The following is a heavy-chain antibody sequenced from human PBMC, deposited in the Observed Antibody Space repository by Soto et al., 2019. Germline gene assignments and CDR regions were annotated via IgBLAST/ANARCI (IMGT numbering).Heavy chain of an antibody. CDR1: GFTFSRFS. V-gene: IGHV3-21*01. CDR3: ARVDY. CDR2: ISSGSSDT. Sequence: GGSLRLSCEASGFTFSRFSMNWVRQVPGKGLEWVASISSGSSDTWYADSVKGRFIISRDNAQNSLFLQMNTLRPEDTAMYYCARVDYWGPGTQVTVSS. J-gene: IGHJ4*02.